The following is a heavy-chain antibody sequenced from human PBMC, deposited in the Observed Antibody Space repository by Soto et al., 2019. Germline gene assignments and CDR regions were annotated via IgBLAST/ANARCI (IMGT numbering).Heavy chain of an antibody. V-gene: IGHV3-23*01. Sequence: GGSLRLSCAASGFICIRYDMSWVRRAPGKGLEWVSTILVDGRTFYVDSVKGRFTISRDSSQNTVYLQMNSLTAGDTALYYCAKATATGGGAFDICGQGTMVTVSS. D-gene: IGHD2-8*02. CDR3: AKATATGGGAFDI. CDR2: ILVDGRT. CDR1: GFICIRYD. J-gene: IGHJ3*02.